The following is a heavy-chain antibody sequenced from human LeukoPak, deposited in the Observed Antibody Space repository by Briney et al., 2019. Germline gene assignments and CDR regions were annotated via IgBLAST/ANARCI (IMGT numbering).Heavy chain of an antibody. D-gene: IGHD3-22*01. CDR3: GRDVYYYDSSGYFGRIAP. J-gene: IGHJ5*02. CDR1: GYTFTSYY. CDR2: INPSGGST. V-gene: IGHV1-46*01. Sequence: ASVKVSCKASGYTFTSYYMHWVRQAPGQGLEWMGIINPSGGSTSYAQKFQGRVTMTRDTSTSTVYMELSSLRSEDTAVYSCGRDVYYYDSSGYFGRIAPWGQGTLVTVSS.